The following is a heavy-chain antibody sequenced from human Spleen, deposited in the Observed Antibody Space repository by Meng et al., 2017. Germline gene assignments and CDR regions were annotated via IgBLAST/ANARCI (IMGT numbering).Heavy chain of an antibody. Sequence: QVQLQQWGAGLLKPSETLSLTCAVYGGSFSGYYWIWIRQPPGKGREWIGEVNHSGSTNYNPSLKSRVTISLDTSKNQFSLKLSSVTAADTAVYYCARADKVRFDYWGQGTLVTASS. J-gene: IGHJ4*02. V-gene: IGHV4-34*01. CDR1: GGSFSGYY. CDR3: ARADKVRFDY. CDR2: VNHSGST.